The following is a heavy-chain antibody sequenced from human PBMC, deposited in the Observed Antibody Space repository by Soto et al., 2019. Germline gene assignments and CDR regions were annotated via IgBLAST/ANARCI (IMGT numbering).Heavy chain of an antibody. CDR2: ISFNGRKK. CDR3: ARDWLRRDDILTPSWNFNL. J-gene: IGHJ2*01. Sequence: QEQLVESGGGVVRPGKSLRLSCEASGFNFTYNAMHWVRQAPGKGLEWVAVISFNGRKKFYVRSVKGRFTISRDNSKNTLYLQINNLGPGDTAVYYCARDWLRRDDILTPSWNFNLWGQGTLVTAS. D-gene: IGHD3-9*01. V-gene: IGHV3-30*04. CDR1: GFNFTYNA.